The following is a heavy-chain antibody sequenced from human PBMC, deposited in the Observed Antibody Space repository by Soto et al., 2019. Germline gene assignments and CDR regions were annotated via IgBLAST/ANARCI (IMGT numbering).Heavy chain of an antibody. CDR1: GFTFSGSA. V-gene: IGHV3-73*01. D-gene: IGHD4-4*01. Sequence: PGGSLRLSCAASGFTFSGSAMHWVRQASGKGLEWVGRIRSKANSYATAYAASVKGRFTISRDDSKNTAYLQMNSLKTEDTAVYYCTRREGDDSNYGNYYYGMDVWGQGTTVTVSS. CDR2: IRSKANSYAT. J-gene: IGHJ6*02. CDR3: TRREGDDSNYGNYYYGMDV.